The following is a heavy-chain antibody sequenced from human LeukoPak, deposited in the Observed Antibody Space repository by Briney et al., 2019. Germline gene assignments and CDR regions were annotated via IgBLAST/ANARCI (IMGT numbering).Heavy chain of an antibody. V-gene: IGHV4-59*12. D-gene: IGHD4-23*01. CDR1: GGSISSYY. Sequence: SETLSLTCTVSGGSISSYYWSWIRQPPGKGLEWIGYIYYSGSTYYNPSLKSRVTISVDTSKNQFSLKLSSVTAADTAVYYCARDTSTVVTPGWFDPWGQGTLVTVSS. CDR2: IYYSGST. CDR3: ARDTSTVVTPGWFDP. J-gene: IGHJ5*02.